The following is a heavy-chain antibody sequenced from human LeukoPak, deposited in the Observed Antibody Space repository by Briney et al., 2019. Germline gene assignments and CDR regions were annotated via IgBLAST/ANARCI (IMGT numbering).Heavy chain of an antibody. CDR3: AKTSSGSYWGDFDY. D-gene: IGHD1-26*01. J-gene: IGHJ4*02. Sequence: PGGSLRLSCAASGFTFDDYAMHWVRQAPGKGLEWVSGISWNSGSIGYADSVKGRFTISRDNAKNSLYLQMNSLRAEDTALYYCAKTSSGSYWGDFDYWGQGTLVTVSS. CDR1: GFTFDDYA. V-gene: IGHV3-9*01. CDR2: ISWNSGSI.